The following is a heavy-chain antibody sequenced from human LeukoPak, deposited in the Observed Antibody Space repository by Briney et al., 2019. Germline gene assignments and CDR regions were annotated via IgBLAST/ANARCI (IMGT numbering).Heavy chain of an antibody. Sequence: GGSLRLSCAASGFTFSNYGMHWVRPARGKGLEGVAIISYDGSNKYYADTVKGRFTISRDNSRNTLYVQMNSLRAEDTAVYYCAKSCLDTYYDTLTGSDYWGQGTLVTVSS. D-gene: IGHD3-9*01. CDR2: ISYDGSNK. V-gene: IGHV3-30*18. CDR3: AKSCLDTYYDTLTGSDY. CDR1: GFTFSNYG. J-gene: IGHJ4*02.